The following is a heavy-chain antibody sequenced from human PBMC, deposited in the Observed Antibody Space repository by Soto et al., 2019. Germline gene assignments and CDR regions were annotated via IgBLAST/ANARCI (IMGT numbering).Heavy chain of an antibody. CDR1: GFTFSNYG. CDR2: IWYDGSNK. Sequence: QVQLVESGGGVVQPGRSLRLSCAASGFTFSNYGMHWVSQAPGRGLEWVAVIWYDGSNKYYADSVKGRFTISRDNSKNTLYLQMNSLRAEDTAVYYCAKDSSSGWSTPDYWGQGTLVTVSS. D-gene: IGHD6-19*01. CDR3: AKDSSSGWSTPDY. V-gene: IGHV3-33*06. J-gene: IGHJ4*02.